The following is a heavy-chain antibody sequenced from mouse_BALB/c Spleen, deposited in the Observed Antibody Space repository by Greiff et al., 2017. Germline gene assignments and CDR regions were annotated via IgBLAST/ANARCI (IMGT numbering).Heavy chain of an antibody. CDR3: AREPFDY. J-gene: IGHJ2*01. CDR2: IHPGDGVT. V-gene: IGHV1-87*01. Sequence: GHLQQSGAELARPGASVKLSCKASGYTFTSYWMQWVKQRPGQGLEWIGAIHPGDGVTRYTQKFKGKATLTADNTSSTAYMQLSSLASEDSAVYYCAREPFDYWGQGTTLTVAA. CDR1: GYTFTSYW.